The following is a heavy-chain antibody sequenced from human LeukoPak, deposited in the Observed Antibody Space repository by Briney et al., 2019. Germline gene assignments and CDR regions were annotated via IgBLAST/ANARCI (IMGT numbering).Heavy chain of an antibody. CDR2: ISYDGSNK. J-gene: IGHJ5*02. D-gene: IGHD6-13*01. Sequence: PGGSLRLSCAASGFTFSSYAMHWVRQAPGKGLEWVAVISYDGSNKYYADSVKGRFTISRDNSKNTLYLQMNSLRAEDTAVCYCARSGTYSSSWTNWFDPWGQGTLVTVSS. CDR1: GFTFSSYA. V-gene: IGHV3-30*04. CDR3: ARSGTYSSSWTNWFDP.